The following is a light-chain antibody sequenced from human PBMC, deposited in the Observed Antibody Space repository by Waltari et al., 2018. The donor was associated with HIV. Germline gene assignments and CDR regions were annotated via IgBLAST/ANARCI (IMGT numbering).Light chain of an antibody. CDR2: GVN. J-gene: IGLJ2*01. Sequence: QSALTQPPSASGSPGQSVTISCTGTSSAVGGYNYVLWYQQHPGKVPKPMIYGVNKRPSGVPDRFSGSKSGNTASLTVSGLQAEDEAEYYCSSYAGSNNVVFGGGTKLTVL. CDR3: SSYAGSNNVV. CDR1: SSAVGGYNY. V-gene: IGLV2-8*01.